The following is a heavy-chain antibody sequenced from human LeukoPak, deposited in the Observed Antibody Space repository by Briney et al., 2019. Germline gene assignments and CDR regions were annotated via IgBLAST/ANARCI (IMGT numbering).Heavy chain of an antibody. CDR2: IYPGDSDT. J-gene: IGHJ5*02. CDR1: GYSFTSYW. CDR3: ARQAGYDILTGYKYWFDP. D-gene: IGHD3-9*01. Sequence: GESLKISCKGSGYSFTSYWIGWVRQMPGKGLEWVGIIYPGDSDTRYSPSFQGQVTISADKSISTAYLQWSSLKASDTAMYYCARQAGYDILTGYKYWFDPWGQGTLVTVSS. V-gene: IGHV5-51*01.